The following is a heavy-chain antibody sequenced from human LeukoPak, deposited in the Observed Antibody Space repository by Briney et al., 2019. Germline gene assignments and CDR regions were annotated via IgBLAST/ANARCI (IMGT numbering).Heavy chain of an antibody. CDR3: VSFYETY. CDR1: GNYW. V-gene: IGHV3-74*01. J-gene: IGHJ4*02. Sequence: GGSLRLSCAASGNYWMHWVRQAPGKGLVWVSHINGDGSWTTYADSVKGRFTISKDNAKNTVYLQMNNLRAEDTAVHYCVSFYETYWGRGTLVTVSS. CDR2: INGDGSWT. D-gene: IGHD2-2*01.